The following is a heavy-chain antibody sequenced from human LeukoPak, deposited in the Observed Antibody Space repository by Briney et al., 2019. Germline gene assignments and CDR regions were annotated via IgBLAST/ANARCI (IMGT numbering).Heavy chain of an antibody. CDR3: ARVNQQIGTGDAFDI. CDR2: ISIGSNYI. J-gene: IGHJ3*02. D-gene: IGHD6-13*01. CDR1: GFTFSNYG. Sequence: KPGGSLRLSCAASGFTFSNYGMNWVRQAPGKGLEWVSSISIGSNYIYYGDSVKGRFTISRDNAKNSLYLQMNSLRAEDTAVYYCARVNQQIGTGDAFDIWGQGTMVTVSS. V-gene: IGHV3-21*01.